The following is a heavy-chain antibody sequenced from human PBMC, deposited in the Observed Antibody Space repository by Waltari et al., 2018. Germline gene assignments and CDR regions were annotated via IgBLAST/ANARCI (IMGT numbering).Heavy chain of an antibody. Sequence: QVQLQESGPGLVKPSQTLSLTCTVSGGSISSGRYYWSWIRQPAGKGLEWIGYIYTSGSTNYNPSLKSRVTISVDTSKNQFSLKLSSVTAADTAVYYCAREVVGATHNWFDPWGQGTLVTVSS. CDR3: AREVVGATHNWFDP. CDR1: GGSISSGRYY. V-gene: IGHV4-61*09. CDR2: IYTSGST. D-gene: IGHD1-26*01. J-gene: IGHJ5*02.